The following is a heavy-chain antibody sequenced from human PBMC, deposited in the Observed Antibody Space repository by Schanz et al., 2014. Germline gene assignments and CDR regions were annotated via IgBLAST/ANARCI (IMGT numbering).Heavy chain of an antibody. CDR3: ARGFDFWDR. CDR2: ISPYNGNT. V-gene: IGHV1-18*04. CDR1: GYMFDTYG. D-gene: IGHD3-3*01. J-gene: IGHJ4*02. Sequence: QVRLVQSGAEAREPGASVKVSCKATGYMFDTYGFAWVRQAPGQGLEWMGWISPYNGNTNYAQKLQGRVTMTADTSTSTAYMDLRSLRSDDTAVYYCARGFDFWDRWGQGTLVIVSS.